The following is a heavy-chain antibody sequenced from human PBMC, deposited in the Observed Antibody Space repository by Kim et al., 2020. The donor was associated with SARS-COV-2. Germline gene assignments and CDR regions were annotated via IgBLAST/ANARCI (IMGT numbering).Heavy chain of an antibody. CDR1: GASLRHDDYY. CDR2: IYYTGST. CDR3: VRSMTMAIIGWPAFDY. V-gene: IGHV4-30-4*01. D-gene: IGHD3-10*01. J-gene: IGHJ4*02. Sequence: SETLSLTCSVSGASLRHDDYYWSWVRQSPGKVLEWIGFIYYTGSTSYNPSLKSRFSISIDASLNQLSLNLTSVTAADTARYYCVRSMTMAIIGWPAFDYWGQGSLVTVSS.